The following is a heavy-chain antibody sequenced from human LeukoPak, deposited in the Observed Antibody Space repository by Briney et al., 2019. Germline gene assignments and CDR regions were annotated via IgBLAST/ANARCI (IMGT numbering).Heavy chain of an antibody. CDR3: ARVMSLFGQPVEY. CDR1: GFTFSSYS. CDR2: ISSSSSYI. Sequence: GGSLRLSCSASGFTFSSYSMNWVRQAPGKGLEWVSSISSSSSYIYYADSVKGRFTISRDNAKNSLYLQMNSLRAEDTAVYYCARVMSLFGQPVEYWGQGTLVTVSS. J-gene: IGHJ4*02. D-gene: IGHD3-10*02. V-gene: IGHV3-21*01.